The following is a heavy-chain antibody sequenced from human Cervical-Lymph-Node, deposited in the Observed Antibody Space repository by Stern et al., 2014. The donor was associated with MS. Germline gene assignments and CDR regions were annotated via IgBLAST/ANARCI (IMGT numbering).Heavy chain of an antibody. CDR2: INRDGSST. J-gene: IGHJ5*02. V-gene: IGHV3-74*01. CDR3: ARDPSYCGGDCYSNWFDP. Sequence: EVQLEESGGGLVQPGGSLRLYCAASGFTFSSYWMHWVRQAPGKGMVWGSRINRDGSSTSYADSVKGRFTISRDNAKNTLYLQMNSLRAEDTAVYYCARDPSYCGGDCYSNWFDPWGQGTLVTVSS. D-gene: IGHD2-21*02. CDR1: GFTFSSYW.